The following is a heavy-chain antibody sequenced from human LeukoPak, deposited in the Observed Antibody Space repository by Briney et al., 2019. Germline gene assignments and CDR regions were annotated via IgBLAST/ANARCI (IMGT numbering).Heavy chain of an antibody. CDR3: ARVPALVHSFDY. J-gene: IGHJ4*02. D-gene: IGHD6-13*01. CDR2: INHSGST. CDR1: GGSFSGYY. V-gene: IGHV4-34*01. Sequence: PSETLSLTCAVYGGSFSGYYWSWIRQPPGKGLEWIGEINHSGSTNYNPSLKSRVTISVDTSKNQFSLKLSSVTAADTAVYYCARVPALVHSFDYWDQGTLVTVSS.